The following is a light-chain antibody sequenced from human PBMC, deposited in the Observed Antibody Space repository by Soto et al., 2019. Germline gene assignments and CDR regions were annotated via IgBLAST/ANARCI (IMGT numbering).Light chain of an antibody. CDR2: GAS. Sequence: EIVLIQSPITPSFSPGGSATPSCRASQYVSVRFLAWYQQKPGQAPRLLIYGASDRATGIPDRFTGSGSGTDFTLTINRLEPEDFAVYFCQRYGSSPLITFGQGTRLEIK. CDR1: QYVSVRF. CDR3: QRYGSSPLIT. J-gene: IGKJ5*01. V-gene: IGKV3-20*01.